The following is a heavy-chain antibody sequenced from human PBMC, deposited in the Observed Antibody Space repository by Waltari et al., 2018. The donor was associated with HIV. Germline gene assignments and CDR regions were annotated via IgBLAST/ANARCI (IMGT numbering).Heavy chain of an antibody. Sequence: QVQLVQSGAEVKKPGASVKVSCKASGYPLTAYYIHWVRQAPGQGLEWMGWINPNSGGTNYAQNFQGRVTMTRDTSISTAYMELSRLRSDDTAVYYCATPSYDSSGYYSAGSEFDYWGQGTLVTVSS. CDR1: GYPLTAYY. CDR3: ATPSYDSSGYYSAGSEFDY. CDR2: INPNSGGT. D-gene: IGHD3-22*01. J-gene: IGHJ4*02. V-gene: IGHV1-2*02.